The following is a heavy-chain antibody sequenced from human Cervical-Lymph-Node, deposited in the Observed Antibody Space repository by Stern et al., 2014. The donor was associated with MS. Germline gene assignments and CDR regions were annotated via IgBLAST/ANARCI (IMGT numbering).Heavy chain of an antibody. CDR2: MSYDGSSQ. V-gene: IGHV3-30*03. Sequence: VQLVESGGGVVQPGRSLRLSCAASGFTFSSYGMLWFRQAPGKGLEWVALMSYDGSSQYYADPVKGRFTVTRDNSKNTLYLQMSSLRAEDTAVYYCATNRVMVPGKDFFYGLDVWGQGTTVTVSS. CDR3: ATNRVMVPGKDFFYGLDV. D-gene: IGHD3-10*01. CDR1: GFTFSSYG. J-gene: IGHJ6*02.